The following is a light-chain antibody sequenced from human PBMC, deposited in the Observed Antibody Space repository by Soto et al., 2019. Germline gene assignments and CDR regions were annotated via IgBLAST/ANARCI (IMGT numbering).Light chain of an antibody. CDR3: QQRSNGPLP. CDR1: QSVSSY. V-gene: IGKV3-11*01. Sequence: EIVLTQSPATLSLSPGERATLSCRASQSVSSYLAWYQQKPGQAPRLLMYDASNRATGIPARFSGSGSGTDFTLTISSLEPEDFAVYYCQQRSNGPLPFGGGTKVDIK. CDR2: DAS. J-gene: IGKJ4*01.